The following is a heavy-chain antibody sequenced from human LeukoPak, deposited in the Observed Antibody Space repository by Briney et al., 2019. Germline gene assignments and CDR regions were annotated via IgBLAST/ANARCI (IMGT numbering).Heavy chain of an antibody. J-gene: IGHJ4*02. Sequence: PGGSLRLSCAASGFTFSNAWMSWVRQAPGKGLEWVGRIKSKTDGGTTDYAAPVKGRFTISRDDSKNTLYLQMNSLKTEDTAVYYCTTNDVLLWFGELFCFDYWGQGTLVTVSS. CDR3: TTNDVLLWFGELFCFDY. V-gene: IGHV3-15*01. CDR1: GFTFSNAW. D-gene: IGHD3-10*01. CDR2: IKSKTDGGTT.